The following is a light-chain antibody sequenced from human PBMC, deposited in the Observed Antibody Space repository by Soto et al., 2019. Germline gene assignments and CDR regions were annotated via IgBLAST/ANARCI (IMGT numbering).Light chain of an antibody. CDR2: DAS. CDR1: QSVSSY. J-gene: IGKJ5*01. Sequence: EIVLTQSPATLSLSPGERATLSCRASQSVSSYLAWYQQKPGQAPRLLIYDASNRAPGIPARFSGSGSGTDFTLTISSLEPEDFAVYCCQQRSNWPSFGQGTRLEIK. V-gene: IGKV3-11*01. CDR3: QQRSNWPS.